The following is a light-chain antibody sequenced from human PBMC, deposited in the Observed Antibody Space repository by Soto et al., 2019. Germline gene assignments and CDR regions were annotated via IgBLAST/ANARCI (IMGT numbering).Light chain of an antibody. Sequence: DIQVTQSPSSLSASVGDRVTVTCRASQGIRNYLAWYQQKPGKVPKLLIYDAYTLQSGVPSRFRGSGSGTDFTLTISSLQPEDVATYYCQKYASAPLTFGGGTKVEIK. CDR1: QGIRNY. V-gene: IGKV1-27*01. CDR3: QKYASAPLT. CDR2: DAY. J-gene: IGKJ4*01.